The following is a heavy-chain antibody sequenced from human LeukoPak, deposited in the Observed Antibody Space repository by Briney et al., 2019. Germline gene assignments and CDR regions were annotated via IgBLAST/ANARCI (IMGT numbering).Heavy chain of an antibody. J-gene: IGHJ4*02. Sequence: GASVKVSCKASGYTFTGYYMHWVRQAPGQGLEWMGWINPNSGGTNYAQKFQGRVTMTRDTSISTAYMELSRLRSDDTAVYYCARDVSSSWHRLFDYWGQGTLVTVSS. CDR2: INPNSGGT. D-gene: IGHD6-13*01. CDR3: ARDVSSSWHRLFDY. CDR1: GYTFTGYY. V-gene: IGHV1-2*02.